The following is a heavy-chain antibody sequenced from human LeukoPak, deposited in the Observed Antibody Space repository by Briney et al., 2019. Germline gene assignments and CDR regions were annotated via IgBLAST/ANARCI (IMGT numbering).Heavy chain of an antibody. CDR1: GFTFDDYG. J-gene: IGHJ4*02. D-gene: IGHD2-15*01. CDR3: ARVRTARRQSGGRAPVFDY. CDR2: INWNGGST. V-gene: IGHV3-20*01. Sequence: GGSLRLSCAASGFTFDDYGMSWVRQAPGKGLEWVSGINWNGGSTGYADSVKGRFTISRDNAKNSLYLQMNSLRAEDTALYHCARVRTARRQSGGRAPVFDYWGQGTLVTVSS.